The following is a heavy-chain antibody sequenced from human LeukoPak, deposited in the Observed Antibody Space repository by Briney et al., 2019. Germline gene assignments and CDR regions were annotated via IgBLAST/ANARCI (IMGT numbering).Heavy chain of an antibody. V-gene: IGHV3-48*01. J-gene: IGHJ4*02. D-gene: IGHD5-18*01. CDR1: GFTFSSYS. Sequence: GGSLRLSCAASGFTFSSYSMNWGRQAPGKGLEWGSYISSSSSTIYYADSVKGRFTISRDNAKNSLYLQMNSLRAEDTAVYYCARQGRGYSYGHDYWGQGTLVTVSS. CDR3: ARQGRGYSYGHDY. CDR2: ISSSSSTI.